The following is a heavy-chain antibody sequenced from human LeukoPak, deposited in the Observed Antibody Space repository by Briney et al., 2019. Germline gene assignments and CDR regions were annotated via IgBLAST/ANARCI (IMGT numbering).Heavy chain of an antibody. CDR2: IYSGGST. D-gene: IGHD6-19*01. J-gene: IGHJ6*02. Sequence: GGSLRLSCAASGFTVSSNYMSWVRQAPGKGLEWVSVIYSGGSTYYADSVKGRFTISRDNSKNTLHLQMNSLRAEDTAVYYCAREGATSGSVAGTLYCYYGMDVWGQGTTVTVSS. CDR3: AREGATSGSVAGTLYCYYGMDV. CDR1: GFTVSSNY. V-gene: IGHV3-66*01.